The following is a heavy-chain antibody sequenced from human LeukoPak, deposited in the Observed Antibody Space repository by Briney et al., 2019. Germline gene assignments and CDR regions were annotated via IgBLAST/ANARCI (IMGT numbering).Heavy chain of an antibody. Sequence: GGSLRLSCAASGFTFSSYAMSWVRQAPGKGLEWVSAISGSGGSTYYADSVKGRFTISRDNSKNTLYLQMNSLRAEDTAVYYCAGRLPYYYDSSGSISGRFDAFDAFDIWGQGTMVTVSS. D-gene: IGHD3-22*01. V-gene: IGHV3-23*01. CDR3: AGRLPYYYDSSGSISGRFDAFDAFDI. CDR1: GFTFSSYA. J-gene: IGHJ3*02. CDR2: ISGSGGST.